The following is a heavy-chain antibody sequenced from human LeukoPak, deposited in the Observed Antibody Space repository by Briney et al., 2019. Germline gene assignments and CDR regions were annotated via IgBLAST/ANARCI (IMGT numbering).Heavy chain of an antibody. V-gene: IGHV4-34*01. D-gene: IGHD6-13*01. CDR1: GGSFSGYY. Sequence: SETLSLTCAVYGGSFSGYYWSWIRQPPGKGLEWIGSIYYSGSTYYNPSLKSRVTISVDTSKNQFSLKLSSVTAADTAVYYCARVGSSSWYPKDYFDYWGQGTLVTVSS. CDR2: IYYSGST. CDR3: ARVGSSSWYPKDYFDY. J-gene: IGHJ4*02.